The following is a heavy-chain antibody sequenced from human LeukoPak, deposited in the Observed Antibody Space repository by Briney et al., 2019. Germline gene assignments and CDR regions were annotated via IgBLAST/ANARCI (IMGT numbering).Heavy chain of an antibody. D-gene: IGHD2-21*02. Sequence: ASLKVSCKASGYRFISNYIQWVRQAPGLGPVWMARMHPENGNTRYAEKFQGRVTMTRDTSINTAYIDLISLRSDDTAVYYCAREGSYCVGGDCYSFDFWGQGTLITVSS. V-gene: IGHV1-2*06. CDR1: GYRFISNY. CDR3: AREGSYCVGGDCYSFDF. CDR2: MHPENGNT. J-gene: IGHJ4*02.